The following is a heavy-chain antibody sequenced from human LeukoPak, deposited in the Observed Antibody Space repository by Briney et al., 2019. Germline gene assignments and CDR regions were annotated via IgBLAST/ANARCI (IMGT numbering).Heavy chain of an antibody. CDR2: IKQDGSEK. Sequence: GGSLRLSCAASGFTFSSYWMSWVRQAPGKGLEWVANIKQDGSEKYYVDSVKGRFTISRGNAKNSLYLQMNSLRAEDTAVYYCARDGPYSSVMGFYDYWGQGTLVTVSS. V-gene: IGHV3-7*01. CDR3: ARDGPYSSVMGFYDY. J-gene: IGHJ4*02. CDR1: GFTFSSYW. D-gene: IGHD6-19*01.